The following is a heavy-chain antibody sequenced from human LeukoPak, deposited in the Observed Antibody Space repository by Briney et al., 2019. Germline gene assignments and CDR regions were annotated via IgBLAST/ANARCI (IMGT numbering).Heavy chain of an antibody. D-gene: IGHD4-17*01. CDR2: INHSGST. J-gene: IGHJ4*02. CDR3: ARGPDWAVTSLDY. V-gene: IGHV4-34*01. CDR1: GRSISGYS. Sequence: WEPLSLTCTVSGRSISGYSWNWLRQPTGKGLEWLGEINHSGSTNYNPSLKSRVNISVDMSKNQFSAKMNPVTAADTAVYYCARGPDWAVTSLDYWGQGTLVTVSS.